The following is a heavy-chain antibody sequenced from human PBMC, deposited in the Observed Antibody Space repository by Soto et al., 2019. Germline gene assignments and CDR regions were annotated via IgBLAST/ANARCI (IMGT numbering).Heavy chain of an antibody. CDR2: IIPIFGTA. V-gene: IGHV1-69*01. Sequence: QVQLVQSGAEVKKPGSSVKVSCKASGGTFSSYAISWVRQAPGQGLEWMGGIIPIFGTANYAQKFQGRVTITADESTSTAYMELSSLRSEDTAVYYGARDRHSSSWYIERWFDPWGQGTLVTVSS. CDR1: GGTFSSYA. J-gene: IGHJ5*02. D-gene: IGHD6-13*01. CDR3: ARDRHSSSWYIERWFDP.